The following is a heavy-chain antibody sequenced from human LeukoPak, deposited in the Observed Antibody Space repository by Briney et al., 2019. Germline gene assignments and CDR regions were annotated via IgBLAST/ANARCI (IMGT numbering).Heavy chain of an antibody. CDR3: ARATCSSTSCPYYYYMDV. CDR1: GFTFSSYS. J-gene: IGHJ6*03. CDR2: ISSSSSYI. Sequence: AGSLRLSCAASGFTFSSYSMNWVRQAPGKGLERVSSISSSSSYIYYADSVKGRFTISRDNAKNSLYLQMNSLRAEDTAVYYCARATCSSTSCPYYYYMDVWGKGTTVTVSS. D-gene: IGHD2-2*01. V-gene: IGHV3-21*01.